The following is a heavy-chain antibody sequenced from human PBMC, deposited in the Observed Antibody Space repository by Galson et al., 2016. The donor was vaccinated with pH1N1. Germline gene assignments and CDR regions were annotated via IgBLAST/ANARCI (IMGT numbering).Heavy chain of an antibody. CDR1: GDSVSSNSAA. D-gene: IGHD6-13*01. V-gene: IGHV6-1*01. CDR3: ARDGIAAAGIRRDQYYFDY. Sequence: CAISGDSVSSNSAAWNWIRQSPSRGLEWLGRTYYRSKWYNGYAVSVKSRITINPVTSKNQFSLQLNSVTPEDTAVYYCARDGIAAAGIRRDQYYFDYWGQGTLVTVSS. CDR2: TYYRSKWYN. J-gene: IGHJ4*02.